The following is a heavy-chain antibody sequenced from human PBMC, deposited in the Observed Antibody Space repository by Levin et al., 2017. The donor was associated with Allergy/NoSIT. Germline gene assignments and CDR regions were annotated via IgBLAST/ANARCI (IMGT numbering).Heavy chain of an antibody. Sequence: GESLKISCAASGFTFSNYAMSWVRQDPGKGLEWVSGISVSGASTYYADSVKGRFTISRDNSKNTLYMQMNSLRAEDTAVYYCAKNHYGDYFACNWFDPWGQGTLVTVSS. D-gene: IGHD4-17*01. CDR2: ISVSGAST. V-gene: IGHV3-23*01. CDR1: GFTFSNYA. J-gene: IGHJ5*02. CDR3: AKNHYGDYFACNWFDP.